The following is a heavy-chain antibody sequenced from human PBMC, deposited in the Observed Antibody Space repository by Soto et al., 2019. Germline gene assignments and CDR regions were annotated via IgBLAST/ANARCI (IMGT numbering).Heavy chain of an antibody. J-gene: IGHJ4*02. CDR2: IYYSGSI. Sequence: SETLSLTCTVSGGSISSGGYYWSWIRQHPGKGLEWIGYIYYSGSIYYNPSLKSRVTISVDTSKNQFSLKLSSVTAADTAVYYCARATYYDFWSGTRPDYWGQGTLVTVSS. V-gene: IGHV4-31*03. CDR1: GGSISSGGYY. CDR3: ARATYYDFWSGTRPDY. D-gene: IGHD3-3*01.